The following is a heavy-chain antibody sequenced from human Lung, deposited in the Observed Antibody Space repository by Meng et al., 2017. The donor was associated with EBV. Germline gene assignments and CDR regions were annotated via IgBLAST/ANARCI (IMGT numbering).Heavy chain of an antibody. D-gene: IGHD2-15*01. CDR2: INTNTENP. CDR3: ARLYCSGGSCYTIDY. CDR1: GYTFASYS. Sequence: QVQLVLSGSELKKPGASLKVSCKASGYTFASYSMNWVRQAPGQGLEWMGWINTNTENPTYAQGFTGRFVFSLDTSVSTAYLQISSLKAADTAVYYCARLYCSGGSCYTIDYWGQGTLVTVSS. J-gene: IGHJ4*02. V-gene: IGHV7-4-1*02.